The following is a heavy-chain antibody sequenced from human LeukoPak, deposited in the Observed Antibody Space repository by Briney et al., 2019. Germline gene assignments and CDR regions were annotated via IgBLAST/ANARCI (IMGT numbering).Heavy chain of an antibody. CDR2: ISGSGGST. D-gene: IGHD6-13*01. Sequence: GGSLRLSCAASGFTFSSYAMSWVRQAPGKGLEWVCAISGSGGSTDYAASVKGRFTISRDNSKNTLYLQMNSLRAEDTAVYYCAKAAAGPYYCYGMDVWGKGTTVTVSS. J-gene: IGHJ6*04. V-gene: IGHV3-23*01. CDR3: AKAAAGPYYCYGMDV. CDR1: GFTFSSYA.